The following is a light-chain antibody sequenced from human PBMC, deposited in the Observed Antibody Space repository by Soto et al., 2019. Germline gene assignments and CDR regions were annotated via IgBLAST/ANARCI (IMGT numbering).Light chain of an antibody. CDR3: SSYTSSNTFV. CDR1: SSDVGSYNR. V-gene: IGLV2-18*02. CDR2: EVT. Sequence: QSALTQPPSVSGSPGQTVTISCTGTSSDVGSYNRVSWYQQPPGTAPKLMIYEVTNRPSGVPDRFSGSKSGNTASLTISGLQDDDEADYYCSSYTSSNTFVFGGGTKLTVL. J-gene: IGLJ2*01.